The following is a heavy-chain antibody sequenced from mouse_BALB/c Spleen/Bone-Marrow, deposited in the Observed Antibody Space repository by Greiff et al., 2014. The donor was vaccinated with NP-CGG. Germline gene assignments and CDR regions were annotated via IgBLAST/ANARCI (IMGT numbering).Heavy chain of an antibody. CDR3: ARDYYGNIYAMDY. J-gene: IGHJ4*01. CDR1: GFTLTDYY. CDR2: IRNKSNGYTT. Sequence: EVQLVESGGGLVQPGGSLRLSCATSGFTLTDYYMSWVRQPPGKALEWLGSIRNKSNGYTTEYSASVKGRFTISRDNSQSILYLQMNTLRAEDSATYYCARDYYGNIYAMDYWGQGTSVTVSS. D-gene: IGHD1-1*01. V-gene: IGHV7-3*02.